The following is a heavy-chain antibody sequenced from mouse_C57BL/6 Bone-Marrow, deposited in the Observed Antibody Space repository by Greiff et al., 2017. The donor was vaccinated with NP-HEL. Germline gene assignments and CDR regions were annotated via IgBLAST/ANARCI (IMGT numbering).Heavy chain of an antibody. J-gene: IGHJ4*01. CDR2: IRSKSNNYAT. CDR1: GFSFNTYA. Sequence: EAGGGLVQPKGSLKLSCAASGFSFNTYAMNWVRQAPGKGLEWVARIRSKSNNYATYYADSVKDRFTISRDDSESMLYLQMNNLKTEDTAMYYCVSYITTVVRGAMDYWGQGTSVTVSS. D-gene: IGHD1-1*01. CDR3: VSYITTVVRGAMDY. V-gene: IGHV10-1*01.